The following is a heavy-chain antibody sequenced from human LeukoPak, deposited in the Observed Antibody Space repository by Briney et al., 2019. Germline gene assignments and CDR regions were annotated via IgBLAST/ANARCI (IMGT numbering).Heavy chain of an antibody. D-gene: IGHD2-21*01. CDR1: GFTFSTYW. V-gene: IGHV3-74*01. CDR2: ITSDGRST. J-gene: IGHJ4*02. Sequence: GGSLRLSCAASGFTFSTYWMHWVRHAPGKGLVWVSRITSDGRSTDYADSVRGRFTISRDNAENTLYLQLNSLRADDTGVYYCARAGYYRFDYWGQGTLVTVSS. CDR3: ARAGYYRFDY.